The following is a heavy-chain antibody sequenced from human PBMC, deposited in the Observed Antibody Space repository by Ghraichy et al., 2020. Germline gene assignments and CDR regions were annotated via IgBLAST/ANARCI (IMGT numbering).Heavy chain of an antibody. CDR3: ARAYCSGGSCYLYYFDY. J-gene: IGHJ4*02. Sequence: SETQSLTCTVSGGSISSYYWSWIRQPPGKGLEWIGYIYYSGSTNYNPSLKSRVTISVDTSKNQFSLKLSSVTAADTAVYYCARAYCSGGSCYLYYFDYWGQGTLVTVSS. CDR1: GGSISSYY. D-gene: IGHD2-15*01. V-gene: IGHV4-59*01. CDR2: IYYSGST.